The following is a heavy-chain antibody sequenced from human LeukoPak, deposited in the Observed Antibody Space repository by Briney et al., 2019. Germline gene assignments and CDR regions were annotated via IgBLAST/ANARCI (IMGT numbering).Heavy chain of an antibody. D-gene: IGHD2-2*02. J-gene: IGHJ6*02. CDR2: INPSGGST. V-gene: IGHV1-46*01. CDR3: ARWESVIVVPAAIDYYYGMDV. CDR1: GYTFTSYY. Sequence: GESLKISCKGSGYTFTSYYMHWVRQAPGQGLEWMGIINPSGGSTSYAQKFQGRVTMTTDTSTSTAYMELRSLRSDDTAVYYCARWESVIVVPAAIDYYYGMDVWGQGTTVTVSS.